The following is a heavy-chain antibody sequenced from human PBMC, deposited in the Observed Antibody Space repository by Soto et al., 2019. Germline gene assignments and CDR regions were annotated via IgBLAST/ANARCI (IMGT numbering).Heavy chain of an antibody. CDR2: IYSTENT. D-gene: IGHD3-9*01. V-gene: IGHV4-39*01. Sequence: PSETLSLTCTVSGGSVSSNSYSWGWIRQSPGKGLEWIGIIYSTENTYYHPSLLSRVTISADTSMNEFSLRLSSVTAADTAVYYCVRFWPPPYSDALTDYPDVFAYWGQGTLVTGSS. J-gene: IGHJ4*02. CDR3: VRFWPPPYSDALTDYPDVFAY. CDR1: GGSVSSNSYS.